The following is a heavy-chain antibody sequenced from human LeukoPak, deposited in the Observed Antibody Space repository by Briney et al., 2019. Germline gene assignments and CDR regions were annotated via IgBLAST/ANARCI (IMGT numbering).Heavy chain of an antibody. CDR1: GFTFSSYS. V-gene: IGHV3-21*01. CDR2: ISSSSSYI. Sequence: PGGSLRLSCAASGFTFSSYSMNWVRQAPGKGLEWVSSISSSSSYIYYADSVKGRFTISRYNAKNSLYLQMNSLRAEDTAVYYCARDRVEGHYYFDYWGQGTLVTVSS. J-gene: IGHJ4*02. CDR3: ARDRVEGHYYFDY.